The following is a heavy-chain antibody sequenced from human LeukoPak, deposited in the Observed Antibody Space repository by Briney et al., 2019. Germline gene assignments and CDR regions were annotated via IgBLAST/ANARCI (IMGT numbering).Heavy chain of an antibody. CDR2: IYHSGIT. V-gene: IGHV4-4*02. D-gene: IGHD3-22*01. Sequence: SGTLSLTCALSGGSISSLNWWSWVRQPPGKGLEWIGEIYHSGITNYNPSLKSRVTVSVDKSKNQFSLKLTSVTAADTAVYYCARVINYYDSSGYEGMDVWGQGTTVTVSS. CDR3: ARVINYYDSSGYEGMDV. CDR1: GGSISSLNW. J-gene: IGHJ6*02.